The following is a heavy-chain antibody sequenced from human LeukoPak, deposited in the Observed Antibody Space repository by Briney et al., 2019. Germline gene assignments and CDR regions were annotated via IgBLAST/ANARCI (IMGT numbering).Heavy chain of an antibody. CDR1: GGTFSSYA. V-gene: IGHV1-69*04. Sequence: SVNVSCKASGGTFSSYAISWVRQAPGQGLEWMGRIIPILGIANYAQKFQGRVTITADKSTSTAYMELSSLRSEDTAVYYCAREGRSGAIAAAGTYTWFDPWGQGALVTVSS. J-gene: IGHJ5*02. CDR2: IIPILGIA. CDR3: AREGRSGAIAAAGTYTWFDP. D-gene: IGHD6-13*01.